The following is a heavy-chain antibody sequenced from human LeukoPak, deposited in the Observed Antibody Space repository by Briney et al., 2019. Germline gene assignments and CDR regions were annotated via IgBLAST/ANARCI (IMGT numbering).Heavy chain of an antibody. V-gene: IGHV1-2*02. CDR2: INTNSGGT. J-gene: IGHJ5*02. CDR3: ARHFRAPLPTVTKRNWFDP. D-gene: IGHD4-17*01. Sequence: ASVKVSCKASGYTFTSYGISWVRQAPRQGLEWMGWINTNSGGTDYAQKFQGRVTMTRDTSISTAYMELSRLRSDDTAVYYCARHFRAPLPTVTKRNWFDPWGQGTLVTVSS. CDR1: GYTFTSYG.